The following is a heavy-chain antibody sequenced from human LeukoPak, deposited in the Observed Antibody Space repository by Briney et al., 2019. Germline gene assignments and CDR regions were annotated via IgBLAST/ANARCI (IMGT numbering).Heavy chain of an antibody. J-gene: IGHJ5*01. CDR2: ISDHGGAT. CDR3: AKGYGSGWYDNWFDS. V-gene: IGHV3-23*01. D-gene: IGHD6-19*01. Sequence: GGSLRLSCAASGFTFSSYAMSWVRQAPGKGLEWVSTISDHGGATYYADSVKRRFIISRDNSKNTLYLQMDTLRAEDTALYYCAKGYGSGWYDNWFDSWGQETLVTVSS. CDR1: GFTFSSYA.